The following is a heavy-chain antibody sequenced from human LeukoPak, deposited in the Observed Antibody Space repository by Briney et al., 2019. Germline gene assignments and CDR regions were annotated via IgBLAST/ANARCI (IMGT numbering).Heavy chain of an antibody. J-gene: IGHJ4*02. Sequence: VTSVKVSCKVSGYTLTELSMHWVRQAPGKGLEWMGGFDPEDGETIYAQKFQGRVTMTEDTSTDTAYMELSSLRSEDTAVYYCATDSSGYNSVGDYWGQGTLVTVSS. CDR1: GYTLTELS. V-gene: IGHV1-24*01. D-gene: IGHD3-22*01. CDR2: FDPEDGET. CDR3: ATDSSGYNSVGDY.